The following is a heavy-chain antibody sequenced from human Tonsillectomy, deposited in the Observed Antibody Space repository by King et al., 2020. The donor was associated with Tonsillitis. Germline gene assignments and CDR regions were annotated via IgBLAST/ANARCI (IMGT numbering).Heavy chain of an antibody. V-gene: IGHV4-30-4*07. CDR3: ARERDYDASSGYFAASYT. D-gene: IGHD3-22*01. CDR1: GGSISSGGYS. CDR2: IYYSGNT. J-gene: IGHJ3*02. Sequence: VQLQESAPGLVKPSQTLSLTCAVSGGSISSGGYSWSWIRQPPGKVLERIGYIYYSGNTYYNPSLKSRVTISVDTSKNQFSLKLSSVTAADTAVYYCARERDYDASSGYFAASYTWGPGTMVTVFS.